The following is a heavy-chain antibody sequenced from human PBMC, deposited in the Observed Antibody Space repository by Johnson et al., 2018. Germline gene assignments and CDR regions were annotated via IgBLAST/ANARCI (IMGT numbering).Heavy chain of an antibody. CDR3: ARDIAAESEYFQH. V-gene: IGHV3-33*01. CDR2: IWYDGSNK. CDR1: GFTFSGYG. D-gene: IGHD6-6*01. J-gene: IGHJ1*01. Sequence: QVQLVESGGGVVQPGRSLRLSCAASGFTFSGYGMPWVRQAPGKGLEWVAVIWYDGSNKYYADSVKGRFTISRDNSKNTLYLQMNSRRAEDTAVYYCARDIAAESEYFQHWGQGTLVTVSS.